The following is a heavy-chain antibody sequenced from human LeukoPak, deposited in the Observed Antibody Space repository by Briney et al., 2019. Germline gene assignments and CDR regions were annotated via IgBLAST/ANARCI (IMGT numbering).Heavy chain of an antibody. V-gene: IGHV4-39*07. J-gene: IGHJ5*02. Sequence: SETLSLTCTVSGGSISSSSYYWGWIRQPPGKGLEWIGSIYFSGTTYYNPSLQSRVTISVDTAKNQFSLKVTSVTAADTAAYYCARDAHCTGVSCYFPYNWFDPWGQGTLVTVSS. CDR3: ARDAHCTGVSCYFPYNWFDP. CDR2: IYFSGTT. CDR1: GGSISSSSYY. D-gene: IGHD2-15*01.